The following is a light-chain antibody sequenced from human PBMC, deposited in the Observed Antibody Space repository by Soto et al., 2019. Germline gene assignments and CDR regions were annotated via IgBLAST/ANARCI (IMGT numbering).Light chain of an antibody. J-gene: IGLJ2*01. CDR2: DVN. CDR3: CSYGGSYNYVV. CDR1: SSDVGGYKY. V-gene: IGLV2-11*01. Sequence: QSALTQPRSVSGSPGQSVTIPCTGTSSDVGGYKYVSWYQQYPGKAPKLLIYDVNKRPSGVPDRFSGSKSGNTASLTISGLQAEDEADYHCCSYGGSYNYVVFGGGTKLTV.